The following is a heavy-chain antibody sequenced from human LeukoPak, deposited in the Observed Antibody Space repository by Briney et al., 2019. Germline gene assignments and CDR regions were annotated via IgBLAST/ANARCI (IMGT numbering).Heavy chain of an antibody. J-gene: IGHJ3*02. CDR1: GGSISSSSYY. CDR3: ARQGAGGRAFDI. D-gene: IGHD1-26*01. V-gene: IGHV4-39*01. Sequence: SSETLSLTCTVSGGSISSSSYYWGWIRQPPGKGLEWIGSIYYSGNTYYNPSLQSRVTISVDTSKNQFSLKLSSVTAADTAVYNCARQGAGGRAFDIWGQGTMVTVSS. CDR2: IYYSGNT.